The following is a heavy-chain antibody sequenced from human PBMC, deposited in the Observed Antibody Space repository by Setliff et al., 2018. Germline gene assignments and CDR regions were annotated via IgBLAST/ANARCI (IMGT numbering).Heavy chain of an antibody. D-gene: IGHD1-1*01. CDR2: ITGSGGGT. V-gene: IGHV3-23*01. CDR1: GFTFSAYW. J-gene: IGHJ4*02. Sequence: PGGSLRLSCTASGFTFSAYWMSWVRQAPGKGLEWVSSITGSGGGTYYADSVKGRFIVSRDNSKNTLYLQMNSLRVDDTAIYYCAKELSMAYGNDWGLGTLVTVSS. CDR3: AKELSMAYGND.